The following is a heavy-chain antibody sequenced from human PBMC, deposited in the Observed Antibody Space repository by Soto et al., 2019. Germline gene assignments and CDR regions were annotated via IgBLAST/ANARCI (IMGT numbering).Heavy chain of an antibody. V-gene: IGHV3-49*04. CDR2: IRSKTYGGTT. J-gene: IGHJ4*02. Sequence: GGSLRLSCTASGFTFGDYAMTWVRQAPGKGLEWVGLIRSKTYGGTTEYAASVKGRFTISRDDSKSIAYLQMNSLKSDDTAVYYCTRDGDYYTSGSSGYFDYWGQGTLVTVSS. CDR3: TRDGDYYTSGSSGYFDY. D-gene: IGHD3-10*01. CDR1: GFTFGDYA.